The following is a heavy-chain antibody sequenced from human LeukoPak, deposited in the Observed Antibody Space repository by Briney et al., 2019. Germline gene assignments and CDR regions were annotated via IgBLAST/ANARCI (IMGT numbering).Heavy chain of an antibody. Sequence: SETLSLTCTVSGGSISSYYWSWIRQPPGEGLGWMGYIYYSGSTNYNPSLKSRVTISVDMSKNQFSLKLSSVTAADTAVYYCARQQGYCSGGSCYSSNFDYWGQGILVSVSS. J-gene: IGHJ4*02. CDR1: GGSISSYY. V-gene: IGHV4-59*08. CDR3: ARQQGYCSGGSCYSSNFDY. CDR2: IYYSGST. D-gene: IGHD2-15*01.